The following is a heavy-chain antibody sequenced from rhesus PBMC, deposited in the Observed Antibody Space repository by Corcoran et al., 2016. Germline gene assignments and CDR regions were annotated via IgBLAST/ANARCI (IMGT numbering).Heavy chain of an antibody. D-gene: IGHD6-13*01. CDR3: ARDIPRIAAGRSAFDF. J-gene: IGHJ3*01. V-gene: IGHV4-65*01. CDR2: ISGSSGST. CDR1: GGSISSSNW. Sequence: QVQLQESGPGLVKPSETLSLTCAVSGGSISSSNWWSWIRQPPGKGLEWIGYISGSSGSTYYNPSLKSRVTIATDTSKNQFSVKLSSVTAADTAVYYCARDIPRIAAGRSAFDFWGQGLRVTVSS.